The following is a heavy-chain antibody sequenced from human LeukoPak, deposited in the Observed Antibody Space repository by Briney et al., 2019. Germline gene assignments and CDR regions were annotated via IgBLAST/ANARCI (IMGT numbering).Heavy chain of an antibody. CDR1: GFTFRDYG. Sequence: GGSLRLSCSASGFTFRDYGLNWVRQAPGKGREWVSATSGSGSSPNYSDSVKGRFTISRDNSKNTLYLQMNSLRAEDTALYYCAKTTGGNAYDYIHYWGQGTLVTVSS. V-gene: IGHV3-23*01. CDR3: AKTTGGNAYDYIHY. J-gene: IGHJ4*02. D-gene: IGHD5-12*01. CDR2: TSGSGSSP.